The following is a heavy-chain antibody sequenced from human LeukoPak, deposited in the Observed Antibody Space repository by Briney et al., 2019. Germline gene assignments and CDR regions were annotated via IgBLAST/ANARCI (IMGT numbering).Heavy chain of an antibody. V-gene: IGHV4-38-2*01. D-gene: IGHD3-22*01. Sequence: SETLSLTCAVSGYSISTDYYWGWIRQPAWKGLEWIATIYHSGSTYYNPSLRSRVTISIDTSKNQFSLKLSSVTAADTAVYYCARQAYYYDSSGYYSIPDLIDYWGQGTLVTVSS. J-gene: IGHJ4*02. CDR1: GYSISTDYY. CDR2: IYHSGST. CDR3: ARQAYYYDSSGYYSIPDLIDY.